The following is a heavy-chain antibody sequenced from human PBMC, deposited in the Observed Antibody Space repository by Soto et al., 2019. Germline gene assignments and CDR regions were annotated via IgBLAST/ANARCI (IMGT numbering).Heavy chain of an antibody. CDR1: GFPFSYSC. CDR3: VIYDYIWGTYRVRWAY. J-gene: IGHJ4*02. D-gene: IGHD3-16*02. CDR2: IKSETDGGTT. V-gene: IGHV3-15*01. Sequence: GGSLRLSCVASGFPFSYSCMSWVRLAPGKGLEWVARIKSETDGGTTDYAAPVEGRFTISRDDSKNTLDLQMNSLKTEDTAVYYCVIYDYIWGTYRVRWAYWGQGTLVTVSS.